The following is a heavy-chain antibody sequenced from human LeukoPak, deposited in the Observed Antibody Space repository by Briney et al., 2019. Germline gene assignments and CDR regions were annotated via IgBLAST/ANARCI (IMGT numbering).Heavy chain of an antibody. CDR2: IYYSGST. Sequence: PSETLSLTCIVSGGSISSYYWSWIRQPPGKGLEWIGYIYYSGSTYYNPSLKSRVTISVDTSKNQFSLKLSSVTAADTAVYYCARVGVGASTFDYWGQGTLVTVSS. J-gene: IGHJ4*02. CDR3: ARVGVGASTFDY. D-gene: IGHD1-26*01. V-gene: IGHV4-59*08. CDR1: GGSISSYY.